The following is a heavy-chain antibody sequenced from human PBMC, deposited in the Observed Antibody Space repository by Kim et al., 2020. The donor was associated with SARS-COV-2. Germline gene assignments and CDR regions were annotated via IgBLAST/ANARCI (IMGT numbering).Heavy chain of an antibody. CDR2: INSDGSST. J-gene: IGHJ5*02. Sequence: GGSLRLSCAASGFTFSTYWMHWVRQAPGKGLVWVSRINSDGSSTNYADSVKGRFTISRDNAKNTLYLEMNSLRTEDTAVYYCARGGELKAAAGDNWFDP. V-gene: IGHV3-74*01. D-gene: IGHD6-13*01. CDR3: ARGGELKAAAGDNWFDP. CDR1: GFTFSTYW.